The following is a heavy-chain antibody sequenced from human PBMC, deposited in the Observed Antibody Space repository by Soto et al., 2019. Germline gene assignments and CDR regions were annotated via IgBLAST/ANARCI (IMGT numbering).Heavy chain of an antibody. CDR3: AKDYGDSIPRILFDM. V-gene: IGHV3-9*01. D-gene: IGHD4-17*01. Sequence: VQLVESGGGLVQPGRSLRLSCAVSGFTFEDYAMHWVRQAPGKGLEWVSGISWDSAYIDYADSVKGRFTISRDNVKNSLYLQMNSLRAEDTASYFCAKDYGDSIPRILFDMWGQGTMVTVSS. CDR1: GFTFEDYA. CDR2: ISWDSAYI. J-gene: IGHJ3*02.